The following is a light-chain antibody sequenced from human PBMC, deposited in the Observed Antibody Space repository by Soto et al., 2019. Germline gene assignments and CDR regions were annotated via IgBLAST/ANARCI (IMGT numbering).Light chain of an antibody. CDR3: QQRSNWPIT. CDR1: QSVSNNY. V-gene: IGKV3D-20*02. J-gene: IGKJ5*01. CDR2: GAS. Sequence: EIVMTQSPATLSVSPGERATLSCRASQSVSNNYLAWYQQKPGQAPRLLIYGASSRATGIPDRFSGSGSGTDFTLTISSLEPEDFALYYCQQRSNWPITFGQGTRLEIK.